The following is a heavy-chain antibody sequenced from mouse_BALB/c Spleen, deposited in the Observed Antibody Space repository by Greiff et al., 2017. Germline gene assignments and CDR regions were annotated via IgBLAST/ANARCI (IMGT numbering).Heavy chain of an antibody. CDR3: ARSDSADYYAMDY. D-gene: IGHD3-2*01. J-gene: IGHJ4*01. V-gene: IGHV5-17*02. CDR2: ISSGSSTI. Sequence: DVHLVESGGGLVQPGGSRKLSCAASGFTFSSFGMHWVRQAPEKGLEWVAYISSGSSTIYYADTVKGRFTISRDNPKNTLFLQMTSLRSEDTAMYYCARSDSADYYAMDYWGQGTSVTVSS. CDR1: GFTFSSFG.